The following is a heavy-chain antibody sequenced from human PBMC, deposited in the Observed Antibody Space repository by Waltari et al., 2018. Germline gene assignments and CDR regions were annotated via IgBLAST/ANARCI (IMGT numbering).Heavy chain of an antibody. CDR1: GFTFDDYG. V-gene: IGHV3-20*04. CDR3: ARDRDSSSWYWAFDI. J-gene: IGHJ3*02. CDR2: INWNGGST. Sequence: EVQLVESGGGVVRPGGSLRLSCAASGFTFDDYGMSWVRQAPGKGLEWVSGINWNGGSTGYAGSVKGRFTISRDNAKNSLYLQMNSLRAEDTALYYCARDRDSSSWYWAFDIWGQGTMVTVSS. D-gene: IGHD6-13*01.